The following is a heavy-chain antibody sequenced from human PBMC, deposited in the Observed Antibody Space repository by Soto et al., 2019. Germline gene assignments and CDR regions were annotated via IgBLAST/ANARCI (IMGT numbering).Heavy chain of an antibody. J-gene: IGHJ4*02. CDR1: EFTFTDYS. CDR3: VRAASDGYKTFDY. D-gene: IGHD5-12*01. Sequence: EVQLVESGGGLVQPGESLRLSCAASEFTFTDYSMIWVRQAPGKGLEWVSYISTTATTMYYADSVKGRFTISRDNAKNSLYLQMTSLRDEATAVYYCVRAASDGYKTFDYWGQGTLVTVSS. V-gene: IGHV3-48*02. CDR2: ISTTATTM.